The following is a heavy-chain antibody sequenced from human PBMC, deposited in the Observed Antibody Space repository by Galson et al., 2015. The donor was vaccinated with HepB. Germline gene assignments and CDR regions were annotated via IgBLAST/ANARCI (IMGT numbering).Heavy chain of an antibody. CDR3: AKGGERWLQIYFDY. CDR2: ISYDGSNK. D-gene: IGHD5-24*01. J-gene: IGHJ4*02. Sequence: SLRLSCAASGFTFSSYGMHWVRQAPGKGLEWVAVISYDGSNKYYADSVKGRFTISRDNSKNTLYLQMNSLRAEDTAVYYCAKGGERWLQIYFDYWGQGTLVTVSS. V-gene: IGHV3-30*18. CDR1: GFTFSSYG.